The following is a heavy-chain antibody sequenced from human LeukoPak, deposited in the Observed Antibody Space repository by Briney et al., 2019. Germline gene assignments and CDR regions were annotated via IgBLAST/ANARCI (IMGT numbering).Heavy chain of an antibody. V-gene: IGHV3-7*01. CDR2: IKQDGSEK. J-gene: IGHJ4*02. CDR3: ARDFPSGISGSYFRYDY. Sequence: AGGSLRLSCAASGFTFSSYWMSWVRQAPGKGLEWVANIKQDGSEKYYVDSVKGRFTISRDNAKNSLYLQMNSLRAEDTAVYYCARDFPSGISGSYFRYDYWGQGTLVTVSS. D-gene: IGHD3-10*01. CDR1: GFTFSSYW.